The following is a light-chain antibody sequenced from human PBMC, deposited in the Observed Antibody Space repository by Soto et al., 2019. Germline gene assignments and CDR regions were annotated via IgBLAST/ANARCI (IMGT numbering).Light chain of an antibody. J-gene: IGLJ2*01. CDR1: SSDVGKYDY. Sequence: QSALTQPPSASGSPGQSVTISCTGTSSDVGKYDYVSWFQHHPGKAPKLMIYEVNNRPSGVSDRFSGSKSGNTASLTIFGLQAEDEADYYCSSYTTDSTLVFGAGTKLTVL. CDR3: SSYTTDSTLV. V-gene: IGLV2-14*01. CDR2: EVN.